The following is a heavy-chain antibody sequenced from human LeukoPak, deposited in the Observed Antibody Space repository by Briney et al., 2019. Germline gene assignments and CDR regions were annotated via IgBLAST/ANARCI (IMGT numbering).Heavy chain of an antibody. Sequence: GGSLRLSCAASGFTFSSYSMHWVRQAPGKGLEWVSSISSSRSYIYYADSVKGRFTISRDNAKNSLYLQMNSLRAEDTAVYYCARVYRGSHFDYWGQGTLVTVSS. D-gene: IGHD1-26*01. J-gene: IGHJ4*02. CDR1: GFTFSSYS. V-gene: IGHV3-21*01. CDR3: ARVYRGSHFDY. CDR2: ISSSRSYI.